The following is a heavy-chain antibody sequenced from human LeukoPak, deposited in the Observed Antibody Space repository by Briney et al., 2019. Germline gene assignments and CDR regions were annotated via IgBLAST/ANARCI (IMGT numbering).Heavy chain of an antibody. D-gene: IGHD3-10*01. CDR1: GYTFTGYY. Sequence: SVKVSCKASGYTFTGYYMQWVRQAPGQGLEWMGGIIPIFGTANYAQKFQGRVTITADESTSTAYMELSSLRSEDTAVYYCARGQGSGSSYFDYWGQGTLVTVSS. V-gene: IGHV1-69*13. CDR3: ARGQGSGSSYFDY. CDR2: IIPIFGTA. J-gene: IGHJ4*02.